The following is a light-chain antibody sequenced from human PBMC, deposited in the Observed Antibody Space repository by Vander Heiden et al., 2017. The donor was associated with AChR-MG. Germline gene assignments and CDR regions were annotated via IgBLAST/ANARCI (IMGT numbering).Light chain of an antibody. CDR3: MEALQSPCT. V-gene: IGKV2-28*01. CDR1: QSLLHKNGYHY. J-gene: IGKJ2*02. CDR2: LGS. Sequence: QPLSLGEPASVSGRSSQSLLHKNGYHYLDWYLQKPGQSPQLLIYLGSNRASGVPDRFSGSGSGTDFTLKISRVEPEDVGVYYCMEALQSPCTFGQGTKLEIK.